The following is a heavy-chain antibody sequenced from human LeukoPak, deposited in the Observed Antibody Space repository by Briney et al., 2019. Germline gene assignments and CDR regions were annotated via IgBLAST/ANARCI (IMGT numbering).Heavy chain of an antibody. J-gene: IGHJ4*02. CDR2: IYYSGST. CDR1: GGSISSYY. CDR3: ASDSSGYYFNY. D-gene: IGHD3-22*01. Sequence: SETLSLTCTVSGGSISSYYWSWIRQLPGKGLEWIGYIYYSGSTNYNPSLKSRVTISVDTSKNQFSLKLSSVTAADTAVYYCASDSSGYYFNYWGQGTLVTVSS. V-gene: IGHV4-59*01.